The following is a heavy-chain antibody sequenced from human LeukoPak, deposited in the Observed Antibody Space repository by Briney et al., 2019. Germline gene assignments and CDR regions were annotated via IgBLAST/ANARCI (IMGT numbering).Heavy chain of an antibody. CDR1: GGSISSYY. V-gene: IGHV4-59*13. J-gene: IGHJ4*02. CDR2: IYYSGST. CDR3: ARGGQKYCAGDCYTVDY. Sequence: SETLSLTCSVPGGSISSYYWSWIRQPPGKGLEWIGYIYYSGSTNYNPALKSRVTISVDTSKNQFSLNLSSVTAADTAVYYCARGGQKYCAGDCYTVDYWGQGTLVTVSS. D-gene: IGHD2-21*02.